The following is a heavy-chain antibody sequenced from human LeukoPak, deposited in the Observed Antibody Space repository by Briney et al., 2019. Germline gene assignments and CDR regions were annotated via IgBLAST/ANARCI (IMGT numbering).Heavy chain of an antibody. CDR3: ARLGSPRRVGAYFDY. D-gene: IGHD1-26*01. J-gene: IGHJ4*01. CDR1: GGSIGSSKHY. V-gene: IGHV4-39*01. CDR2: MYYSGYT. Sequence: SETLSLTCTVSGGSIGSSKHYWGWIRQPPGKRLEWIGSMYYSGYTYYNPSLKSRVTISVDTYKNQYSLRLSSVTAADTAIYYCARLGSPRRVGAYFDYCGQGTLVTASS.